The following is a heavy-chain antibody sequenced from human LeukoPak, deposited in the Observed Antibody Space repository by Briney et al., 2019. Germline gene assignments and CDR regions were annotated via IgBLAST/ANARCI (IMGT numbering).Heavy chain of an antibody. Sequence: PGGSLRLSCAASGFTFSTYLMNWVRQAPGKGLEWVASIKQDGSEKYYVDSVKGRFTISRDNAKNSLYLQMNSLRAEDTAVYYCATLKRKQPHQCFHYMDVWGKGTTVTVSS. CDR2: IKQDGSEK. V-gene: IGHV3-7*01. CDR1: GFTFSTYL. CDR3: ATLKRKQPHQCFHYMDV. J-gene: IGHJ6*03. D-gene: IGHD6-13*01.